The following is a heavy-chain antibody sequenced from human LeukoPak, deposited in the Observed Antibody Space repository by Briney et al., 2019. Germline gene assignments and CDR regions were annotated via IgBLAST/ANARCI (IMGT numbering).Heavy chain of an antibody. J-gene: IGHJ4*02. Sequence: GASVRVSCKASGYTFTGHYMHWVRQAPGQGLEWMGRINPNSGGTNYAQKFQGRVTVTRDTSTNTIYMELSSLRSDDTAVYYCAREGAVDLKHFDFWGQGTLVIVSS. D-gene: IGHD6-19*01. V-gene: IGHV1-2*06. CDR3: AREGAVDLKHFDF. CDR2: INPNSGGT. CDR1: GYTFTGHY.